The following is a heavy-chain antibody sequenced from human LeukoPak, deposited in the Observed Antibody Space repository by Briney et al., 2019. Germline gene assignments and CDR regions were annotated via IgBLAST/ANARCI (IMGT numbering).Heavy chain of an antibody. CDR1: GFTFSSYE. V-gene: IGHV3-48*03. CDR2: ISSSGSTI. Sequence: GGSLRLSCAASGFTFSSYEMNWVRQAPGKGLEWVSYISSSGSTIYYADSVKGRFTISRDNAKNSLYLQMNSLRAEDTAVYYCARGPAVAGFDYWGQGTLVTVSS. J-gene: IGHJ4*02. CDR3: ARGPAVAGFDY. D-gene: IGHD6-19*01.